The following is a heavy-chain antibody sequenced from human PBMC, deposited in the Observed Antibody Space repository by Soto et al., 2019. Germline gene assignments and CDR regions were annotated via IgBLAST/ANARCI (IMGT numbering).Heavy chain of an antibody. D-gene: IGHD3-16*01. CDR1: GFTFSGKT. CDR2: IAPDASQI. V-gene: IGHV3-30-3*01. J-gene: IGHJ4*02. CDR3: ATYIHATWLLHS. Sequence: PGGSLRLSCAASGFTFSGKTMYWVRQAPGKGLEWVALIAPDASQIYYADSVKGRFTISRDNSKNTLYLQMNSLRAEDTSLYLCATYIHATWLLHSWSQGNLVTVSS.